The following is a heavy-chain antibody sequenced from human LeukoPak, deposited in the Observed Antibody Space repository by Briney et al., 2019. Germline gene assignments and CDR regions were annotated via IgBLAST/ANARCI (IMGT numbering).Heavy chain of an antibody. V-gene: IGHV4-39*01. D-gene: IGHD1-26*01. Sequence: SETLSLTCTVSGGSISSSSYYWGWIRQPPGKGLEWIGSIYYSGSTYYNPSLKSRVTISVDTSKNQFSLKLSSVTAADTAVYYCARLWYGSYLPFDYWGQGTLVTVSS. J-gene: IGHJ4*02. CDR1: GGSISSSSYY. CDR2: IYYSGST. CDR3: ARLWYGSYLPFDY.